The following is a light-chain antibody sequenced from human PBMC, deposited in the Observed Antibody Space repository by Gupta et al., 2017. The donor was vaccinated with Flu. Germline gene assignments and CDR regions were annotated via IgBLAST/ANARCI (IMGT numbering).Light chain of an antibody. Sequence: SVNISCTGTSNDVGNHDYVSWYQQHPGKAPKLMIYGVSKRPAGVPDRFSGSKSGNTASLAISGLQAEDEANYYCCSYAGTVTFVFGGGTKLTVL. J-gene: IGLJ2*01. CDR3: CSYAGTVTFV. V-gene: IGLV2-11*01. CDR2: GVS. CDR1: SNDVGNHDY.